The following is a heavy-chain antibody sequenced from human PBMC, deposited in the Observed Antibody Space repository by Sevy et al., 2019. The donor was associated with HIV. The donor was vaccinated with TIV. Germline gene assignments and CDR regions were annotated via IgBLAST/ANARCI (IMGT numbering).Heavy chain of an antibody. CDR1: GGSLNSGNSY. CDR3: ARGLPISVTGPAYFDS. J-gene: IGHJ4*02. CDR2: IYASGST. D-gene: IGHD6-19*01. V-gene: IGHV4-61*02. Sequence: SETLSLTCTVAGGSLNSGNSYWSWIRQPAGKGLEWIGRIYASGSTYYNPSLKSRSTMSIDTSRNQFSLGLISVTAADSATYFCARGLPISVTGPAYFDSWGQGILVTVSS.